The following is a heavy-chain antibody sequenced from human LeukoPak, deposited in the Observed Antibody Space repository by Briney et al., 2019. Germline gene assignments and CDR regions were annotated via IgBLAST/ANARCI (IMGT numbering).Heavy chain of an antibody. CDR2: IYYSGST. J-gene: IGHJ5*02. CDR1: GGSISSYY. CDR3: ARGSSGWYGNRWFDP. D-gene: IGHD6-19*01. V-gene: IGHV4-59*01. Sequence: SETLSLTCIVSGGSISSYYWSWIRQPPGKGLEWIGYIYYSGSTNYNPSLKSRVTISVDTSKNQFSLKLSSVTAADTAVYYCARGSSGWYGNRWFDPWGQGTLVTVSS.